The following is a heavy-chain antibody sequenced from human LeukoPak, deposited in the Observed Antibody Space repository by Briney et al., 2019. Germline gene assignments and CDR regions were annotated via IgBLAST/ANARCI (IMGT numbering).Heavy chain of an antibody. J-gene: IGHJ3*02. CDR1: GGSIGTYY. V-gene: IGHV4-59*08. D-gene: IGHD6-19*01. Sequence: SETLSLTCTVSGGSIGTYYWGWVRQPQGKGLECLAYIYGSGGTNYNPSLNSRVTISLDTANNQFSLNLSPVTAADTAVYYCARHAGQWPAFHGFDIWGQGTMATVSS. CDR2: IYGSGGT. CDR3: ARHAGQWPAFHGFDI.